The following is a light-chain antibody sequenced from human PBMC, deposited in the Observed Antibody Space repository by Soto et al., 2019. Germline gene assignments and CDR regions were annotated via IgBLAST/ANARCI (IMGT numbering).Light chain of an antibody. CDR1: SSDVGSYNL. CDR3: CSYAGTGTFYV. CDR2: EGS. Sequence: QSALTQPASVSASPGQSITISCTGTSSDVGSYNLVSWYQQHPGKAPKLMIYEGSKRPSGVSDRFSGSKSGNTASLTISGLQAEDEADYYCCSYAGTGTFYVFGTGTKVTVL. V-gene: IGLV2-23*01. J-gene: IGLJ1*01.